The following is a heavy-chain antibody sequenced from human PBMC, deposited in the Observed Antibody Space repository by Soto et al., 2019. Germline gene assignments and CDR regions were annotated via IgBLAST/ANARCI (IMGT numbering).Heavy chain of an antibody. CDR2: IIPLFGTP. V-gene: IGHV1-69*01. D-gene: IGHD3-10*01. J-gene: IGHJ4*02. CDR3: ARDRDDYGSGNYYNRIYF. CDR1: GCIFSTYA. Sequence: QVQLVQSGAEVKKPGSSVKVSCKASGCIFSTYAISWLRQAPGQGLEWMGGIIPLFGTPNYAQRFQGRVTITADDSTSTAYMELSRLRSEDTAVYYCARDRDDYGSGNYYNRIYFWGQGTLVTVSS.